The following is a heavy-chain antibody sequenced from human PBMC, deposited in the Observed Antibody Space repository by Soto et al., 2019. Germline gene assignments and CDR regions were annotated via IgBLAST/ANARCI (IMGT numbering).Heavy chain of an antibody. Sequence: QVQLVQSGAELKKPGSSVKVSCQASGGTFSNYAISWVRQAPGQGLEWMGKIIPIFGTTNYAQNFRGRVTITADEDKPTAYLELSRRRSDDTALYYCAGELPPAPGSFREDALDIRGQGTMITVSS. V-gene: IGHV1-69*15. CDR2: IIPIFGTT. CDR1: GGTFSNYA. CDR3: AGELPPAPGSFREDALDI. D-gene: IGHD6-13*01. J-gene: IGHJ3*02.